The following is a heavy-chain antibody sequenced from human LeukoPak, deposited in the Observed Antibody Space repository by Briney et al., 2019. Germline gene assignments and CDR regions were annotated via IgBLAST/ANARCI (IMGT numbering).Heavy chain of an antibody. V-gene: IGHV1-24*01. J-gene: IGHJ3*02. CDR1: GYTLTELP. CDR3: AVAGELVRGAFDI. D-gene: IGHD6-6*01. Sequence: GASVKVSCKVSGYTLTELPIHWVRQAPGKGLEWMGGFDPEDSERIYAQKFQGRVTMTEDTSTDTVYMELSSLRSEDTAVYYCAVAGELVRGAFDIWGQGTMVTVSS. CDR2: FDPEDSER.